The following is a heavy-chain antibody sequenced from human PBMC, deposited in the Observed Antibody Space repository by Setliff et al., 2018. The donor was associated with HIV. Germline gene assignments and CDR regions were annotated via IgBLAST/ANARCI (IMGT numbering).Heavy chain of an antibody. J-gene: IGHJ4*02. CDR3: ASSNYRFVYFDY. D-gene: IGHD1-7*01. CDR2: AYYSGSS. V-gene: IGHV4-39*07. CDR1: GGSISTNYY. Sequence: PSETLSLTCTVSGGSISTNYYWGWIRQPPGKGLEWIGSAYYSGSSYYSPSLRSRVTISVDTSKNQFSLKLSSVTAADTAVYYCASSNYRFVYFDYWGQGTLVTVSS.